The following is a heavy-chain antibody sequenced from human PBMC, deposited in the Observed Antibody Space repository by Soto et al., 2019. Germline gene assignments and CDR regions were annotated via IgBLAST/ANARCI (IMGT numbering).Heavy chain of an antibody. J-gene: IGHJ4*02. Sequence: EVQLVESGGGLVRPGGSLRLSCAASGFTFSTYSMTWVRQAPGKGLEWVSSISGSSSYMFYADSVKGRFTISRDNAKNSVYPQMNSLRAEDTAVYYCARGWSGPDYWGQGAPVTVSS. CDR2: ISGSSSYM. CDR3: ARGWSGPDY. CDR1: GFTFSTYS. V-gene: IGHV3-21*01. D-gene: IGHD3-3*01.